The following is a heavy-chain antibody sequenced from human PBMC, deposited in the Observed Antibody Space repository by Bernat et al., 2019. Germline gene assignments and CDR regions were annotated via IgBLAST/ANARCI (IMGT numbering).Heavy chain of an antibody. J-gene: IGHJ3*02. CDR3: EKFYTPDRRKNWGEWPSRVNAFDI. CDR2: ISVSGGST. CDR1: GFTFSSYA. V-gene: IGHV3-23*01. D-gene: IGHD3-16*01. Sequence: EVQLLESGGGLVQPGGSLRLSCAASGFTFSSYAMSWVRQAPGKGLEWVSAISVSGGSTYYADSVKVRFTISRDNSKNTLYLQMNSLRAEDTAVYYCEKFYTPDRRKNWGEWPSRVNAFDIWGQGTMVTVSS.